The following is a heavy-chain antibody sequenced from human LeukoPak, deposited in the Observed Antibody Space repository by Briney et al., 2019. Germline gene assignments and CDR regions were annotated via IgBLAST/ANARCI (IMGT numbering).Heavy chain of an antibody. Sequence: SETLSLTCAVYGGSFSGYYWSWIRQPPGKGLEWIGEINHSGSTNYNPSLKSRVTISVDTSKNQFSLKLSSVTAADTAVYYCARGSSYYDFWSGYQTDAFDIWGQGTTVTVSS. CDR2: INHSGST. J-gene: IGHJ3*02. CDR3: ARGSSYYDFWSGYQTDAFDI. D-gene: IGHD3-3*01. V-gene: IGHV4-34*01. CDR1: GGSFSGYY.